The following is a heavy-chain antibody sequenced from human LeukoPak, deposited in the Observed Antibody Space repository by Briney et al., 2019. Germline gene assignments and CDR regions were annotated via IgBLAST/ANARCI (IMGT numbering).Heavy chain of an antibody. CDR1: GFTFSSYD. J-gene: IGHJ3*02. D-gene: IGHD6-13*01. Sequence: GGSLRLSCAASGFTFSSYDMHWVRQATGKGLEWVSAIGTAGDTYYPGSVKGRFTISRENAKNSLYLQMNSLRAGDTAVYYCARDHGDSSSWYFAFDIWGQGTMVTVSS. V-gene: IGHV3-13*01. CDR2: IGTAGDT. CDR3: ARDHGDSSSWYFAFDI.